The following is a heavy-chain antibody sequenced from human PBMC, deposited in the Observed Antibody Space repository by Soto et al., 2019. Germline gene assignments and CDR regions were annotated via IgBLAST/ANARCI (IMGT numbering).Heavy chain of an antibody. Sequence: GSLRLSCVVSGFTFSDYTLNWVRQAPGKGLEWVSFITSTGYIFYADSVKGRFTISRDNAKNSLYLQMNSLRAEDTAVYYCASPLSEPFTFEHWGQGTLVTVSS. CDR3: ASPLSEPFTFEH. D-gene: IGHD1-26*01. CDR1: GFTFSDYT. CDR2: ITSTGYI. V-gene: IGHV3-21*01. J-gene: IGHJ4*02.